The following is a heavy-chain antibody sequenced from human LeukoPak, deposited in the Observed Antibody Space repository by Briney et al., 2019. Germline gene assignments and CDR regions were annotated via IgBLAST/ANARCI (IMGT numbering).Heavy chain of an antibody. CDR3: ARVVTPYRGYFDY. V-gene: IGHV1-2*02. CDR1: GYTFTSYD. J-gene: IGHJ4*02. CDR2: INPNSGGT. Sequence: ASVKVSCKASGYTFTSYDINWVRQATGQGLEWMGWINPNSGGTNYAQKFQGRVTMTRDTSISTAYMELSRLRSDDTAVYYCARVVTPYRGYFDYWGQGTLVTVSS. D-gene: IGHD2-15*01.